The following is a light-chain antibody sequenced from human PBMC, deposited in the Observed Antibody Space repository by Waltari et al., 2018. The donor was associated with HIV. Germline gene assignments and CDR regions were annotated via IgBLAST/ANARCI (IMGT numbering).Light chain of an antibody. CDR3: QQYANVPPIT. J-gene: IGKJ5*01. V-gene: IGKV1-33*01. Sequence: DIRMTQSPSSLSASVGDRVTITCQASQDITNLLNWYQQKPGTAPKLLIYDASTLEVGVSSRFCGSGSGTTFRFTITNLQPEDVGTFYCQQYANVPPITFGQGTRVEIK. CDR2: DAS. CDR1: QDITNL.